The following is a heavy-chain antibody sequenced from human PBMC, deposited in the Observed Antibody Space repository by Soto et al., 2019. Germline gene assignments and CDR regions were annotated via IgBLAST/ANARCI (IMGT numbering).Heavy chain of an antibody. V-gene: IGHV1-3*04. CDR1: GYRFIGYY. CDR3: ARDPWGGAVDAFDI. D-gene: IGHD3-10*01. CDR2: INTGKGNT. Sequence: GASVKVSCKASGYRFIGYYIHWVRQAPGQGLEWMGWINTGKGNTKYSQKFQGRVTITRDTSASTAYMDLSSLRSGDTAVYYCARDPWGGAVDAFDIWGQGTMVTVSS. J-gene: IGHJ3*02.